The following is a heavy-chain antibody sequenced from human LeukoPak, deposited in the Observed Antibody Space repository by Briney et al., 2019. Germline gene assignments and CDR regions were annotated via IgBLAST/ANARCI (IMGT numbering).Heavy chain of an antibody. V-gene: IGHV3-30*04. CDR2: ISFDGSDN. Sequence: GGTLRLSCAASGFTFNTYAMHWVRQAPGKGLEWVAVISFDGSDNYYADSVKGRFTISRDNSKNTLYLQMNSLRADDTAVYYCSKGLYGSGSYPNWYFDLWGRGTLVTVSS. CDR3: SKGLYGSGSYPNWYFDL. CDR1: GFTFNTYA. J-gene: IGHJ2*01. D-gene: IGHD3-10*01.